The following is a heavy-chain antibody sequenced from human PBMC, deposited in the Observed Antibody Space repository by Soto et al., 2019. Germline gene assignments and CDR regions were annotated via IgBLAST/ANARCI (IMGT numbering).Heavy chain of an antibody. J-gene: IGHJ4*02. CDR1: GFTAHSFG. Sequence: ASVKVSCKASGFTAHSFGFHWVRQAPGQGPEWLGWINTGVDGTIYSQRFQDRVRVTRDTSANTVYLEVNSLTSEDTAVYYCAREVQGVTSLAYWGQGPLVTVSS. CDR3: AREVQGVTSLAY. D-gene: IGHD2-21*02. CDR2: INTGVDGT. V-gene: IGHV1-3*04.